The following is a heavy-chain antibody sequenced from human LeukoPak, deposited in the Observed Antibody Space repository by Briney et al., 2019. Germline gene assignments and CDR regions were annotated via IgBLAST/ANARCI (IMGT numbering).Heavy chain of an antibody. D-gene: IGHD1-1*01. CDR1: GYTFTSYY. CDR3: ARDNFRNDRSESGSGAFDI. CDR2: INPSGGST. V-gene: IGHV1-46*01. J-gene: IGHJ3*02. Sequence: GASVKVSCKASGYTFTSYYMHWVRQAPGQGLEWMGIINPSGGSTSYAQKFQGRVTMTRDMSTSTVYMELSSLRSEDTAVYYCARDNFRNDRSESGSGAFDIWGQGTMVTVSS.